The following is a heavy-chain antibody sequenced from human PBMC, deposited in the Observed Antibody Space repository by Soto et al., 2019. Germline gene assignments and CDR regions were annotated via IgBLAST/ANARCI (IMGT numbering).Heavy chain of an antibody. CDR3: ARDGYCSGGSCGIDY. CDR1: GGTFSSYA. CDR2: IIPIFGTA. D-gene: IGHD2-15*01. Sequence: SVKVSCKASGGTFSSYAISWVRQAPGQGLEWMGGIIPIFGTANYAQKFQGRVTITADESTSTAYMELSSLRSEDTAVYYCARDGYCSGGSCGIDYWGQGTLVTVSS. J-gene: IGHJ4*02. V-gene: IGHV1-69*13.